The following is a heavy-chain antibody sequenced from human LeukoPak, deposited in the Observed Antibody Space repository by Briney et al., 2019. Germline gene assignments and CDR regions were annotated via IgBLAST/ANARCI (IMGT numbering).Heavy chain of an antibody. CDR2: ISSNGGST. Sequence: GGSLKLSCAASGFTFSSYAMHWVRQAPGKGLEYVSAISSNGGSTYYANSVKGRFTISRDNSKNTLHLQMGSLRAEDMAVYYCARVSSGYFDYWGQGTLVTVSS. CDR1: GFTFSSYA. J-gene: IGHJ4*02. V-gene: IGHV3-64*01. CDR3: ARVSSGYFDY. D-gene: IGHD3-22*01.